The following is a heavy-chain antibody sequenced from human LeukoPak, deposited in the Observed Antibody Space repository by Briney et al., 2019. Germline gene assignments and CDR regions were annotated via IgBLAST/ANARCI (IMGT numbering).Heavy chain of an antibody. CDR2: IYYNGRT. D-gene: IGHD3-10*01. Sequence: PSETLSLTCAVSGASVSSSTYSGSWIRQPPGKGLEWIAYIYYNGRTTYNPSLKSRVTISLDTSKNQFSLRLSSVTDADTAVYYCASDYGSGSWRFDYWGQGTLATVSS. CDR1: GASVSSSTYS. J-gene: IGHJ4*02. V-gene: IGHV4-61*01. CDR3: ASDYGSGSWRFDY.